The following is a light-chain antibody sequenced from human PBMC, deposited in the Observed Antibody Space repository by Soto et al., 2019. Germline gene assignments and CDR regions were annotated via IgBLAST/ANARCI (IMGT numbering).Light chain of an antibody. CDR1: QSVSSSY. CDR2: GAS. Sequence: EIVLTQSPGTLSLSPGERATLSCRASQSVSSSYIAWYQQNPGQAPRLLIYGASSRATGIPDRFSGSGSGTYFTLTISRLEPEDFAVYFCQQYGRSPPFTFAQGTKVEIK. J-gene: IGKJ2*01. V-gene: IGKV3-20*01. CDR3: QQYGRSPPFT.